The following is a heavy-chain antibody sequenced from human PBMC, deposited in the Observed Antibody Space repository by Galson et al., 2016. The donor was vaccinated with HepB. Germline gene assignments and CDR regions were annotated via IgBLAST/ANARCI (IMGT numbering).Heavy chain of an antibody. D-gene: IGHD3-3*01. Sequence: SLRLSCAPSGFTFSSYSMSWVRQAPGKGLEWISYISTRSTYIHYADSVKGRFTISRDNAKNSLSLQMINLRAEDTAVYYCARDGTIFGVDPGYFDLWGRGTLVTVSS. CDR1: GFTFSSYS. J-gene: IGHJ2*01. CDR2: ISTRSTYI. V-gene: IGHV3-21*01. CDR3: ARDGTIFGVDPGYFDL.